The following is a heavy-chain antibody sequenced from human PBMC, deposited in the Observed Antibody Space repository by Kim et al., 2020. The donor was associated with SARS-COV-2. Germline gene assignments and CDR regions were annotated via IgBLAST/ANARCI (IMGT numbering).Heavy chain of an antibody. V-gene: IGHV3-30*04. CDR2: ISYDGSNK. D-gene: IGHD6-13*01. Sequence: GGSLRLSCAASGFTFSSYAMHWVRQAPGKGLEWVAVISYDGSNKYYADSVKGRFTISRDNSKNTLYLQMNSLRAEDTAVYYCAREDGSTAPGAYYYYYGMDVWGQGTTVTVSS. J-gene: IGHJ6*02. CDR1: GFTFSSYA. CDR3: AREDGSTAPGAYYYYYGMDV.